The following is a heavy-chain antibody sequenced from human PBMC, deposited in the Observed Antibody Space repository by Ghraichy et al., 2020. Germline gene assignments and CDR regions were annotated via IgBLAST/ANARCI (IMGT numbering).Heavy chain of an antibody. CDR1: GGSISSSSHY. CDR3: AREGGSGTYYRGLFDY. CDR2: IYYTGST. V-gene: IGHV4-39*02. J-gene: IGHJ4*02. Sequence: SETLSLTCTVSGGSISSSSHYWGWIRQAPGKGLAWIGSIYYTGSTYYIPSLKSRVTISVDTSKNQFSLKLSSVTAADTAVYYCAREGGSGTYYRGLFDYWGQGALVTVSS. D-gene: IGHD3-10*01.